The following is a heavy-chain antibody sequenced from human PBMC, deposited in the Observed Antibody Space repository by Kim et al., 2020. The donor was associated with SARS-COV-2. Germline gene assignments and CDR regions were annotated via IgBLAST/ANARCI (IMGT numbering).Heavy chain of an antibody. CDR1: GDSVSSNSAA. Sequence: SQTLSLTCAISGDSVSSNSAAWNWISQSPSRGLEWLGRTYYRSKWYNDYALSVKSRITINPDTSKNQFSLQLNSVTPEDTAVYYCARDGRAQWPPLYGMDVWGQGTTVTVSS. J-gene: IGHJ6*02. V-gene: IGHV6-1*01. CDR2: TYYRSKWYN. CDR3: ARDGRAQWPPLYGMDV. D-gene: IGHD6-19*01.